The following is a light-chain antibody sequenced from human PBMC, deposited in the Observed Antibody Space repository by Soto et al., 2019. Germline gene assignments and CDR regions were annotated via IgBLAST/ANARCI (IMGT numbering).Light chain of an antibody. V-gene: IGLV2-8*01. CDR3: SSFASSNTWV. CDR2: EVT. Sequence: QSALTQPPSASGSPGRSVTISCSGTSSDVGAYNYLSWYQQHAGKAPKLVIYEVTKRPSGVPDRFSGSKSANTASLTVSGLQAEDEADYYCSSFASSNTWVFGGGTKLTVL. CDR1: SSDVGAYNY. J-gene: IGLJ3*02.